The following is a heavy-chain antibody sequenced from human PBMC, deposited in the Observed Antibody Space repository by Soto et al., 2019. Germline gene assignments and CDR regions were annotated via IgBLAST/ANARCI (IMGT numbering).Heavy chain of an antibody. J-gene: IGHJ4*02. CDR2: IYYSGST. D-gene: IGHD3-22*01. V-gene: IGHV4-39*07. Sequence: LSLPCTVSGGSIRSSSYYWGWIRQPPGKGLEWIGSIYYSGSTYYNPSLKSRVTISVDKSKNQFSLKLSSVTAADTAVYYCARFGRSTYYYDSSGYYFDYWGQGTLVTVSS. CDR3: ARFGRSTYYYDSSGYYFDY. CDR1: GGSIRSSSYY.